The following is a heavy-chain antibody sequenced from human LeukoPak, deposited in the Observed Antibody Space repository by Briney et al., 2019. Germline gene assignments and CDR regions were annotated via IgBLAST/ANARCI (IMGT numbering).Heavy chain of an antibody. CDR3: ARDFGQGLLHDYYYGMDV. D-gene: IGHD3-22*01. Sequence: ASGTVSCKASGYTFTSYGISWVRQAPGQGLEWMGWISAYNGNTNYAQKLQGRVAMTTDTSTSTAYMELRSLRSDDTAVYYCARDFGQGLLHDYYYGMDVWGQGTTVTVSS. V-gene: IGHV1-18*01. CDR1: GYTFTSYG. J-gene: IGHJ6*02. CDR2: ISAYNGNT.